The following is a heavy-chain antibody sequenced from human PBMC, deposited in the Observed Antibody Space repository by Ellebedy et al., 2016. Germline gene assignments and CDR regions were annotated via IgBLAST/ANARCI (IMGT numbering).Heavy chain of an antibody. Sequence: ASVKVSCKASGGTFSSYAISWVRQAPGQGLEWMGRIIPILDIAIYAQKFQGRVTMTEDTSTDTAYMELSSLRSEDTAVYYCAARYCGGGICFSFFSSWGQGTLVTVSS. CDR3: AARYCGGGICFSFFSS. V-gene: IGHV1-69*04. J-gene: IGHJ5*02. CDR1: GGTFSSYA. D-gene: IGHD2-15*01. CDR2: IIPILDIA.